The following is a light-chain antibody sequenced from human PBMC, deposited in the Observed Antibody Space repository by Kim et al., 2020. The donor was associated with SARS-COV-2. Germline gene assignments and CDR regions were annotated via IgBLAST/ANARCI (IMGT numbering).Light chain of an antibody. Sequence: SSELTQDPAVSVALGQTARITCQGDSLRSYYASWYQQKPGQAPVLVIYGKNNRPSGIPDRFSGSSSGNTASLTITGAQAEDEADYYCNSRDSSGNHHVVF. CDR3: NSRDSSGNHHVV. CDR1: SLRSYY. V-gene: IGLV3-19*01. J-gene: IGLJ2*01. CDR2: GKN.